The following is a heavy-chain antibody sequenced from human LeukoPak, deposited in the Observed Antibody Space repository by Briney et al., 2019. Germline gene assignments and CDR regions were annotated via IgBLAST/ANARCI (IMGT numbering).Heavy chain of an antibody. V-gene: IGHV4-61*02. CDR2: IYTSGST. D-gene: IGHD5-12*01. J-gene: IGHJ3*02. Sequence: TLSLTCTVSGGSIINGNYYWSWIRQPAGKGLEWIGRIYTSGSTNYSPSLKSRVTISLDTSKNQFSLKLSSVTAADTAVYYCASVPYEGGAFDIWGQGTMVTVSS. CDR1: GGSIINGNYY. CDR3: ASVPYEGGAFDI.